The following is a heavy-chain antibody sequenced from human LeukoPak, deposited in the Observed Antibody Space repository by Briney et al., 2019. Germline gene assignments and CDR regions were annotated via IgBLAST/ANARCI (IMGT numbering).Heavy chain of an antibody. CDR1: GYTFTSYD. CDR2: MNPNGGNT. Sequence: ASVKVSCKASGYTFTSYDINWVRQATGQGLEWMGWMNPNGGNTGYAQKFQGRVTMTRNTSISTAYMELSSLRSEDTAVYYCARDPKAMYDILTGYGYYYGMDVWGQGTTVTVSS. V-gene: IGHV1-8*01. D-gene: IGHD3-9*01. J-gene: IGHJ6*02. CDR3: ARDPKAMYDILTGYGYYYGMDV.